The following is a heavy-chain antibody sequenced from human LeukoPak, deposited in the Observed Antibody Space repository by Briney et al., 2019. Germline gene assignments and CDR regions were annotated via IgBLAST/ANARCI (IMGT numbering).Heavy chain of an antibody. D-gene: IGHD2-2*02. Sequence: PSETLSLTCTVSGGSISSNSYYWGWIRQPPGKGLEWIGSIYYSGSTYYNPSLKSRVTISVDTSKNQFSLKLRSVTAADTAVYYCARVEAPTYCSSTSCYTGIDYWGQGTLVTVSS. V-gene: IGHV4-39*07. CDR3: ARVEAPTYCSSTSCYTGIDY. CDR2: IYYSGST. J-gene: IGHJ4*02. CDR1: GGSISSNSYY.